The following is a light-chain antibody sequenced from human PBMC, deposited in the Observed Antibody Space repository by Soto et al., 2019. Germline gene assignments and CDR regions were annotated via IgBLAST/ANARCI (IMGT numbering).Light chain of an antibody. CDR3: SSYTSSFYV. Sequence: QSALTQPASVSGSPGQSITISCTGTSSDVGGYNYVSWYQQHPGKAPKLMIYDVSNRPSGVSNRFSGPKSGNTASLTISGLQAEDDADYYCSSYTSSFYVFGTGTKVTVL. CDR2: DVS. CDR1: SSDVGGYNY. V-gene: IGLV2-14*01. J-gene: IGLJ1*01.